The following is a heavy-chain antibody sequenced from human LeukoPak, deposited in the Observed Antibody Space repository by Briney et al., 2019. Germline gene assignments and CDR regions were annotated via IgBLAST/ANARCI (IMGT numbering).Heavy chain of an antibody. D-gene: IGHD1-26*01. J-gene: IGHJ3*02. CDR2: IYPGDSDT. CDR1: GYSFTSYW. V-gene: IGHV5-51*01. Sequence: GESLKISCKGSGYSFTSYWIGWGRQMPGKGLDWMGIIYPGDSDTRYSPSFQGQVTISADKSISTAYLQWSSLKASDTAMYYCARRGGRYSGRDAFDIWGQGTMVTVSS. CDR3: ARRGGRYSGRDAFDI.